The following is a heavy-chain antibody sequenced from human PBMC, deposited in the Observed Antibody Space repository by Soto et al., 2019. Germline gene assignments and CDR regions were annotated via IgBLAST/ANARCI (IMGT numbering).Heavy chain of an antibody. CDR2: ISGSGGST. J-gene: IGHJ4*02. D-gene: IGHD3-22*01. Sequence: GGSLRLSCAASGFTFSSYAMSWVRQAPGKGLEWFSAISGSGGSTYYADYVKGRFTISRDKSKNTLYLQMNSLRAEDTAVYYCAKGDDSRGYYFDYWGQGTLVTVSS. CDR1: GFTFSSYA. CDR3: AKGDDSRGYYFDY. V-gene: IGHV3-23*01.